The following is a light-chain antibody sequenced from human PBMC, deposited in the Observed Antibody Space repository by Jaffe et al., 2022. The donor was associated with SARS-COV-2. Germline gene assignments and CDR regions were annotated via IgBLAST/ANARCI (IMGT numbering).Light chain of an antibody. Sequence: DIQMTQSPSSLSASVGDRVTITCRASQGIRKYLGWYQQKPGKAPKRLIYDAFSLHSGVPSRFSGSGFGTEFTLTISGLQAEDLATYYCLQYNSFPWTFGQGTKVEIK. CDR1: QGIRKY. V-gene: IGKV1-17*01. CDR2: DAF. CDR3: LQYNSFPWT. J-gene: IGKJ1*01.